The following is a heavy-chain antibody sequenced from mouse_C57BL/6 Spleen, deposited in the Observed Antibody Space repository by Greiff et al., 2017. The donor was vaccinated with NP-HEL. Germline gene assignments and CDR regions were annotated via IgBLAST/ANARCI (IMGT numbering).Heavy chain of an antibody. Sequence: EVKLMESGGGLVKPGGSLKLSCAASGFTFSDYGMHWVRQAPEKGLEWVAYISSGSSTIYYADTVKGRFTISRDNAKNTLFLQMTSLRSEDTAMYYCARGGNSEWFADWGQRTLVTVSA. CDR1: GFTFSDYG. V-gene: IGHV5-17*01. CDR2: ISSGSSTI. CDR3: ARGGNSEWFAD. J-gene: IGHJ3*01. D-gene: IGHD2-1*01.